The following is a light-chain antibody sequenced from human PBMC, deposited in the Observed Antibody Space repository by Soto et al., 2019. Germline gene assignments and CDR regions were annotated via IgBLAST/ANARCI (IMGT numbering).Light chain of an antibody. J-gene: IGKJ3*01. CDR3: QKYNSAPFT. V-gene: IGKV1-27*01. CDR2: AAS. Sequence: DIQMTQSPSSLSGSVGDSVTITCRASQGIGIYLAWYQQKPGKVPQLLIYAASTLHSGVSSRFSGSGSGTDFTLTISSLQPEDVATYYCQKYNSAPFTFGHGTKVDIK. CDR1: QGIGIY.